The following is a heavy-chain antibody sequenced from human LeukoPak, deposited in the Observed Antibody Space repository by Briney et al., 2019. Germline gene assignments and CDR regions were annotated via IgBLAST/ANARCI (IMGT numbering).Heavy chain of an antibody. V-gene: IGHV3-11*06. Sequence: GGSLRLSCAASGFTFSDYYMSWIRQAPGKGLEWVSSISSSSSYIYYADSVKGRFTISRDNAKNSLYLQMNSLRAEDTAVYYCARGPYSSSWYVWFDPWGQGTLVTVSS. CDR3: ARGPYSSSWYVWFDP. CDR2: ISSSSSYI. CDR1: GFTFSDYY. J-gene: IGHJ5*02. D-gene: IGHD6-13*01.